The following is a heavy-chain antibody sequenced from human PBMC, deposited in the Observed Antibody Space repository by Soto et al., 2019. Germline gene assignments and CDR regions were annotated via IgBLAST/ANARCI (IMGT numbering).Heavy chain of an antibody. D-gene: IGHD4-17*01. Sequence: GGSLRLSCAASGFTFSSFGMNWVRQAPGKGLEWVSLISAGGVSTYYADSVRGRLTISRDNSRNTLYLQMNSLKVEDTAVYYCVKGPDYGDYTFDSWGQGTLVTVSS. CDR3: VKGPDYGDYTFDS. CDR1: GFTFSSFG. CDR2: ISAGGVST. J-gene: IGHJ5*01. V-gene: IGHV3-23*01.